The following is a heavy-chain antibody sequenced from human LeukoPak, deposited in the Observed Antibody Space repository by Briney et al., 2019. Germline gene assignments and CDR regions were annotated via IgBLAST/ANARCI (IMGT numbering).Heavy chain of an antibody. CDR3: ARAGNYDLFDY. CDR2: ISSSGSTI. Sequence: PGGSLRLSCAASGFTFSSYEMNWVRQAPGKGLEWVSYISSSGSTIYYADSVKGRFTISRDNAKNSLYLQMNSLRAEDTAVYYCARAGNYDLFDYWVQGTLVTVSS. V-gene: IGHV3-48*03. D-gene: IGHD1-7*01. J-gene: IGHJ4*02. CDR1: GFTFSSYE.